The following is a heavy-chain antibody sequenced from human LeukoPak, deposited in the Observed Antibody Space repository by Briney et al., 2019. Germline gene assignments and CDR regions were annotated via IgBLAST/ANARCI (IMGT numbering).Heavy chain of an antibody. D-gene: IGHD3-22*01. J-gene: IGHJ6*03. CDR1: GYTFTGYY. Sequence: ASVKVSCKASGYTFTGYYMHWVRQAPGQGLEWMGWINPNSGGTNYAQKFQGRVTMTRNTSISTAYMELSSLRSEDTAVYYCARGGYDSSGYYNYYYYYYMDVWGKGTTVTISS. CDR3: ARGGYDSSGYYNYYYYYYMDV. V-gene: IGHV1-2*02. CDR2: INPNSGGT.